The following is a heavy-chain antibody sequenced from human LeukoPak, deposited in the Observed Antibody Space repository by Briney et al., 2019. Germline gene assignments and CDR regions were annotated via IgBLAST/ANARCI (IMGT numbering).Heavy chain of an antibody. V-gene: IGHV1-69*13. J-gene: IGHJ4*02. Sequence: ASVKVSCKASGGTFSSYAISWVRQAPGQGLEWMGGIIPIFGTANYAQKFQGRVTNTADESTSTAYMELSSLRSEDTAVYYCAREGTEYNWNYVGYFDYWGQGTLVTVSS. CDR1: GGTFSSYA. CDR3: AREGTEYNWNYVGYFDY. CDR2: IIPIFGTA. D-gene: IGHD1-7*01.